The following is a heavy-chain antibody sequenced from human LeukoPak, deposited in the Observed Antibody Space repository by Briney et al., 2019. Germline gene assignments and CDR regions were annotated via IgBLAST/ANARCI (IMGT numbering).Heavy chain of an antibody. CDR3: ARHLSWPVAGSQYYFDY. D-gene: IGHD6-19*01. CDR2: IYPVDSDT. J-gene: IGHJ4*02. Sequence: GGSLNISCKSSGYSFTNYWSGWGRQMPGKGLGGGGIIYPVDSDTRYSPSSQGQVTISADKSISNAYLQWSSLKASDTAMYYCARHLSWPVAGSQYYFDYWGQGTLVTVSS. CDR1: GYSFTNYW. V-gene: IGHV5-51*01.